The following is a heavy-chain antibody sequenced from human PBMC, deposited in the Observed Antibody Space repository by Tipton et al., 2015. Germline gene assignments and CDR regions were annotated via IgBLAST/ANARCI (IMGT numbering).Heavy chain of an antibody. CDR2: ISGSGGNT. J-gene: IGHJ4*02. CDR1: GFTFSRYA. CDR3: ARDLEQWLEGVFYS. V-gene: IGHV3-23*01. Sequence: SLRLSCVASGFTFSRYAMTWVRQAPGKGLQWVSDISGSGGNTYYSDFVKGRFTISRDNAKNSLYLQMNSLRVEDTAVYYFARDLEQWLEGVFYSWGQGTLVTVSS. D-gene: IGHD6-19*01.